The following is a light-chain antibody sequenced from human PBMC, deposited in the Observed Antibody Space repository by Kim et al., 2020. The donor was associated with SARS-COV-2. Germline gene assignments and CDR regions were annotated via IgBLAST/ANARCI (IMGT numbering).Light chain of an antibody. CDR3: MQGKHWPLT. CDR1: QSLVHRDGNTS. J-gene: IGKJ4*01. CDR2: KVS. Sequence: DVVMAQSPLSLPVTLGQPASISCSSSQSLVHRDGNTSLSWFQQRPGQSPRRLIYKVSNRDSGVPDRFSGSGSGTDFTLKISRLEAEDVGVYYCMQGKHWPLTFGGGTKVDIK. V-gene: IGKV2-30*02.